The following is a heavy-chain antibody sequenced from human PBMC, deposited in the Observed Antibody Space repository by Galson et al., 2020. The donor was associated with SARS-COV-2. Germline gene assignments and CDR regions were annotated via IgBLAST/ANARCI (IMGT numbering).Heavy chain of an antibody. V-gene: IGHV4-38-2*02. CDR1: GYSVSTTNY. CDR2: VYPSGTT. J-gene: IGHJ2*01. CDR3: ARQGVNMIVLVTVPGWYFDL. Sequence: SETLSLTCTVSGYSVSTTNYWGWVRQPPGRGLEWIGSVYPSGTTYYNPPLNSRVTLSVDTSKNQFSLRLDSVTAADTALYYWARQGVNMIVLVTVPGWYFDLWGRGTLVTVSS. D-gene: IGHD3-22*01.